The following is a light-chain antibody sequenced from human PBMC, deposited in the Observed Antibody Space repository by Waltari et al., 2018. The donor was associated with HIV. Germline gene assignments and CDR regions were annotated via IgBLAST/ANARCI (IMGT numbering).Light chain of an antibody. CDR1: QRVLYSSSNKNY. Sequence: DLVMTQSPDSLAVSLGERATINCKSSQRVLYSSSNKNYLAWYQQKPGQPPKLLMYWSSTRESGVPDRCSGSGSGTDFTLTISSLQAEDVAAYYGQQYYSSPPTFGQGTKVESK. V-gene: IGKV4-1*01. CDR3: QQYYSSPPT. CDR2: WSS. J-gene: IGKJ1*01.